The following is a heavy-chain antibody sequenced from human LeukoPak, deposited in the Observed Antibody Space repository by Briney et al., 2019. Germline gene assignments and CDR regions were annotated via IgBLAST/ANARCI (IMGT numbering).Heavy chain of an antibody. CDR1: GGSFSGYY. J-gene: IGHJ3*02. V-gene: IGHV4-34*01. CDR2: INHSGST. CDR3: ARPLGSSLDAFDI. D-gene: IGHD6-13*01. Sequence: SETLSLTCAVYGGSFSGYYWSWIRQPPGKGLEWIGEINHSGSTNYNPSLKSRVTISVDTSKNQFSLKLSSVTAADTAVYYCARPLGSSLDAFDIWGQGTLVTVSS.